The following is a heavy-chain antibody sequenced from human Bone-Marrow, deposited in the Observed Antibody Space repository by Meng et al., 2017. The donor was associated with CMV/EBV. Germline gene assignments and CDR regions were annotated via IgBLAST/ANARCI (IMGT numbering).Heavy chain of an antibody. J-gene: IGHJ4*02. Sequence: SETLSLTCTVSSGSISSSSYYWGWIRQPPGKGLEWIGSIYYSGSTYYNPSLKSRVPISVDTSKNQFSLKLSSVTAADTAVYYCARLRLYTDFDYWGQGTLVTVSS. CDR3: ARLRLYTDFDY. CDR1: SGSISSSSYY. V-gene: IGHV4-39*01. CDR2: IYYSGST. D-gene: IGHD2-2*02.